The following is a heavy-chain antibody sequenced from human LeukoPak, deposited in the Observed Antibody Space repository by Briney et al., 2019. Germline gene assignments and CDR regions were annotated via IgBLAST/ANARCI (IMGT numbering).Heavy chain of an antibody. V-gene: IGHV4-4*02. CDR1: GGSISSSNW. CDR3: ARYYYDSSGEGAFDI. Sequence: PSETLSLTCAVSGGSISSSNWWSWVRQPPGKGLEWIEEIYHSGSTNYNPSLKSRVTISVDKSKNQFSLKLSSVTAADTAVYYCARYYYDSSGEGAFDIWGQGTMVTVSS. J-gene: IGHJ3*02. CDR2: IYHSGST. D-gene: IGHD3-22*01.